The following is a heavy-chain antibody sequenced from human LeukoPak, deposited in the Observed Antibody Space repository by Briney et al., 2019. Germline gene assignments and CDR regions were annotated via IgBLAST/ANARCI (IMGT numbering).Heavy chain of an antibody. CDR3: AKDYYGSGSFYGSFDY. V-gene: IGHV3-23*01. CDR2: ISGSGGST. Sequence: PGGSLRLSCAASGFTFSSYAMSWVRQAPGKGLEWVSAISGSGGSTYNADSVKGRFTISRDNSKNTLYLQMNSLRAEDTAVYYCAKDYYGSGSFYGSFDYWGQGTLVTVSS. D-gene: IGHD3-10*01. J-gene: IGHJ4*02. CDR1: GFTFSSYA.